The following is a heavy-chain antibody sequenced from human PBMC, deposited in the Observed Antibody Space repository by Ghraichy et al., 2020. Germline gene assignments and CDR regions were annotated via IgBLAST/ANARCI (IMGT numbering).Heavy chain of an antibody. CDR3: ATRKDIFVEVFDY. J-gene: IGHJ4*02. CDR1: GGTISSINFY. D-gene: IGHD3-9*01. V-gene: IGHV4-39*01. CDR2: IAYSGST. Sequence: ESLNISCTVSGGTISSINFYWGWIRQTPGKGREWIGPIAYSGSTSYNPSLRSRVTISVDTSRNQFSLRLNSATAAATAVYYCATRKDIFVEVFDYWGQGTLVTVSS.